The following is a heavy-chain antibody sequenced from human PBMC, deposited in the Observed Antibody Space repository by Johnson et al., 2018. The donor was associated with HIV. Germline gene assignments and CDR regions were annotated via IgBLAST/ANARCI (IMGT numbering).Heavy chain of an antibody. J-gene: IGHJ3*01. CDR2: ISTSGDTT. Sequence: QVQLVESGGGLVQPGGSLRLSCAASGFTFSDYCMSWIRQAPGKGLEWVSYISTSGDTTYYADSVKGRFTISRDTAENSLYLQMNSLRVEDTAVYYCASTIDMVPTGRSYDAFDVWGQGTMVTVSS. V-gene: IGHV3-11*04. CDR1: GFTFSDYC. D-gene: IGHD5-12*01. CDR3: ASTIDMVPTGRSYDAFDV.